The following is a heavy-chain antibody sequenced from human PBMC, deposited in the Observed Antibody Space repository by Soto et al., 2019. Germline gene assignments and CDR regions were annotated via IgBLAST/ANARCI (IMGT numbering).Heavy chain of an antibody. D-gene: IGHD1-26*01. Sequence: QVQLVQSGAEVKKPGSSVKVSCKASGGTFSSYAISWVRQAPGQGLEWMGGIIPIFGTANYAQKFQGRVTITADESTRTAYMELSSRRSEDTAVYYGARGLDSGSYSLDYWGQGTLVTVSS. CDR2: IIPIFGTA. V-gene: IGHV1-69*01. J-gene: IGHJ4*02. CDR3: ARGLDSGSYSLDY. CDR1: GGTFSSYA.